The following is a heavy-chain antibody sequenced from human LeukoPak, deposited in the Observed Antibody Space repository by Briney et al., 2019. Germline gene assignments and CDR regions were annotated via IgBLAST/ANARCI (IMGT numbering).Heavy chain of an antibody. J-gene: IGHJ4*02. Sequence: PSETLSLTCSVSGGSISSSGYYWGWIRQPPGKGLEWIGTIYYSGSTYYNPSLKSRVTISVDTSKNQFSLNLRSVTAADTAVYYCARHPPYTVYSGSWGGNYFDYWGQGTLVTVSS. V-gene: IGHV4-39*01. D-gene: IGHD6-13*01. CDR3: ARHPPYTVYSGSWGGNYFDY. CDR1: GGSISSSGYY. CDR2: IYYSGST.